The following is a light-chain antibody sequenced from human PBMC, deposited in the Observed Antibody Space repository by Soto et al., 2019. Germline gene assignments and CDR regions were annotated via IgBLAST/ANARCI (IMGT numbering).Light chain of an antibody. CDR2: EVS. V-gene: IGLV2-14*01. J-gene: IGLJ1*01. CDR1: SRDGGGYNY. Sequence: QSVLTQPASVSGSPGQCITISCTVSSRDGGGYNYVSWSKQHPGKAPQLMSYEVSNRPSGVSNRFSGSKSGNTASLTIYGLQAEDEADYYCSSYTSSSTFVFGTGNKVTVL. CDR3: SSYTSSSTFV.